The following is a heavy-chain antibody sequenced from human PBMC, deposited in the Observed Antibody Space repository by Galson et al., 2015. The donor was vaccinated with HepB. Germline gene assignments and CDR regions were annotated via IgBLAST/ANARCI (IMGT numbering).Heavy chain of an antibody. CDR2: INWNRGSI. CDR3: TKNHYYDTRMAFDM. J-gene: IGHJ3*02. D-gene: IGHD3-22*01. Sequence: SLRLSCAASGFTFDDYAMHWVRQAPGKGLEWVSGINWNRGSIGYADSVKGRFTISRDNAKNSLFLQMNSLRVEDTALYYCTKNHYYDTRMAFDMWGQGTMVTVSS. V-gene: IGHV3-9*01. CDR1: GFTFDDYA.